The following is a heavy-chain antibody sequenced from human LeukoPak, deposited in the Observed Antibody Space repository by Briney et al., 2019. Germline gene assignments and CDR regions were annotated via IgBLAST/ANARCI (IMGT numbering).Heavy chain of an antibody. CDR1: GFTFSSYG. Sequence: GGSLRLSCAASGFTFSSYGMHWVRQAPGKGLEWVAVIWYDGSNKYYADSVKGRFTISRDNSKNTLYLQMNSLRAEDTAVYYCAREGTAAAGERRSSQFDYWGQGTLVTVSS. CDR3: AREGTAAAGERRSSQFDY. V-gene: IGHV3-33*01. D-gene: IGHD6-13*01. J-gene: IGHJ4*02. CDR2: IWYDGSNK.